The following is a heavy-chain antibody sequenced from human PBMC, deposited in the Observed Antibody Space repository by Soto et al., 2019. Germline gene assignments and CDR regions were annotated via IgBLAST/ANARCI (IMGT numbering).Heavy chain of an antibody. Sequence: QVQLQESGPGLVKPSETLSLTCTVSGGSLTSYYWSWIRQPPGKGLEWIGFVYYTGIARYNPSLNRRVXXXVXXSKNQFSLKLTSVTASDTAIYYCARRIVSTETFDYWGQGTLVTVSS. V-gene: IGHV4-59*08. CDR3: ARRIVSTETFDY. D-gene: IGHD5-12*01. CDR2: VYYTGIA. J-gene: IGHJ4*02. CDR1: GGSLTSYY.